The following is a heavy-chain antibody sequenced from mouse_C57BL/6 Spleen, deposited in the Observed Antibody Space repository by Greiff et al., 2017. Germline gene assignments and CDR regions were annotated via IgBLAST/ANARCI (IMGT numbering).Heavy chain of an antibody. V-gene: IGHV1-76*01. CDR1: GYTFTDYY. Sequence: QVQLKESGAELVRPGASVKLSCKASGYTFTDYYINWVKQRPGQGLEWIARIYPGSGNTYYNEKFKGKATLTAETSSSTAYMQLSSLTSEDSAVYFCARLVDYSAWFAYWGQGTLVTVSA. CDR3: ARLVDYSAWFAY. CDR2: IYPGSGNT. J-gene: IGHJ3*01. D-gene: IGHD2-4*01.